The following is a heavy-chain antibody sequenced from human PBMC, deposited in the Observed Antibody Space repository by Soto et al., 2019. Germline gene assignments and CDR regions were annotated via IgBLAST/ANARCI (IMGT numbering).Heavy chain of an antibody. CDR3: ARGSTVXAILFDY. CDR1: GGSISRSNYH. J-gene: IGHJ4*02. D-gene: IGHD2-15*01. Sequence: SETLSLTCTVSGGSISRSNYHWGWIRQPPGKGLEWIGSMYYSGSAYYNPSLKSRVTISVDTSKNQFSLKLSSVTAADTAVYYCARGSTVXAILFDYWGQGTLVTVSS. V-gene: IGHV4-39*07. CDR2: MYYSGSA.